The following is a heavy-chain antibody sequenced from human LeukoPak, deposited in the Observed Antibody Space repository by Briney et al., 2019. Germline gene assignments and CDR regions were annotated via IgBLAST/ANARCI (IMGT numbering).Heavy chain of an antibody. Sequence: PGGSLRLSCAASGFTFSSYWMSWVRQAPGKGLEWVANIKQDGSEKYYVDSVEGRFTISRDNAKNSLYLQMNSLRAEDTAVYYCARDLGWQTSDAFDIWGQGTMVTVSS. CDR1: GFTFSSYW. V-gene: IGHV3-7*01. CDR2: IKQDGSEK. CDR3: ARDLGWQTSDAFDI. J-gene: IGHJ3*02. D-gene: IGHD6-19*01.